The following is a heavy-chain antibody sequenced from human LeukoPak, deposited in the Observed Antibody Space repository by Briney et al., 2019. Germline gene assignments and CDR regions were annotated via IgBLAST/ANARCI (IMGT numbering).Heavy chain of an antibody. Sequence: GGSLRLSCVASGFTFSSYAMSWVRQTPGKGLEWVALIYYDGSNKYFADSVKGRFTISRDNSRNTLYLQMSSLRVEDTAVYYCARDRATRYFDYWGQGTLVTVSS. CDR2: IYYDGSNK. CDR3: ARDRATRYFDY. D-gene: IGHD2-15*01. CDR1: GFTFSSYA. V-gene: IGHV3-33*08. J-gene: IGHJ4*02.